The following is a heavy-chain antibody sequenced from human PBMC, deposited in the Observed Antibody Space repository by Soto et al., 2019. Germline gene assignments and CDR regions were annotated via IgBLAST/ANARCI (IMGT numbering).Heavy chain of an antibody. CDR1: GGSISSGDYY. Sequence: SETLSLTCTVSGGSISSGDYYWSWIRQPPGKGLKWIGYIYYSGSTYYNPSLKSRVTISVDTSKNQFSLKLSSVTAADTAVYYCARDRELLWFGELLRPSRYFDYWGQGTLVTVSS. CDR3: ARDRELLWFGELLRPSRYFDY. D-gene: IGHD3-10*01. V-gene: IGHV4-30-4*01. J-gene: IGHJ4*02. CDR2: IYYSGST.